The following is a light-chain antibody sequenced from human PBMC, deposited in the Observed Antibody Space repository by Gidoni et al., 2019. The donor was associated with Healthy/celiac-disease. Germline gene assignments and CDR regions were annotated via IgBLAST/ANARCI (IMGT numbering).Light chain of an antibody. V-gene: IGKV3-20*01. CDR3: QQYGSSIMYT. CDR1: QSVSSSY. CDR2: GAS. Sequence: VLTQPPGTLSLSPGERATVSCRASQSVSSSYLAWYQQKHGQAPRLLIYGASSRATGIPERFSGSRSGTDFTLTISRLEPEDFAVYYCQQYGSSIMYTFGQXTKLEIK. J-gene: IGKJ2*01.